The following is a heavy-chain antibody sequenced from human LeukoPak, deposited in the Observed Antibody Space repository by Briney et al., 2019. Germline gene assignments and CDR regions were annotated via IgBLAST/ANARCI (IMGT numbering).Heavy chain of an antibody. V-gene: IGHV4-30-4*01. CDR1: GGSISSGDYY. J-gene: IGHJ5*02. D-gene: IGHD3-22*01. CDR3: ARPYYYDSRIDP. Sequence: SETLSLTCTVSGGSISSGDYYWSWIRQPPGKGLEWIAYMYYSGSTYYNPSLRSRVTMSADTSENQLSLKLSSVTAADTAVYYCARPYYYDSRIDPWGQGILVTVSS. CDR2: MYYSGST.